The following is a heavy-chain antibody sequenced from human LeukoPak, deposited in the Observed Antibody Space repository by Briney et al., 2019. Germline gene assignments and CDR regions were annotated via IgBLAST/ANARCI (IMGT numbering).Heavy chain of an antibody. CDR1: GGSINGYF. J-gene: IGHJ4*02. V-gene: IGHV4-4*07. CDR2: IYTSGST. CDR3: ARATWTNFYFDY. Sequence: SETLSLTCTVSGGSINGYFWNWIRQPAGKGLEWIGRIYTSGSTNYNPSLQSRVTMSVDTSKNQFSLKLRSVTAAETAVYFCARATWTNFYFDYWGQGALVTVSS. D-gene: IGHD3/OR15-3a*01.